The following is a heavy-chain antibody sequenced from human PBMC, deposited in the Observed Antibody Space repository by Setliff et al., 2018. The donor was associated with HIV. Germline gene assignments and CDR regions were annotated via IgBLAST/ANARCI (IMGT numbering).Heavy chain of an antibody. CDR1: GVSFSGYY. CDR2: INHRGIT. V-gene: IGHV4-34*01. D-gene: IGHD1-26*01. Sequence: LSLTCAVYGVSFSGYYWSWIRQPPGKGLEWIGEINHRGITNYSPSLKSRVTISVDTSKNQFSLKLSSVTAADTAVYYCARTTYSGSYFNDSWGQGTLVTVSS. CDR3: ARTTYSGSYFNDS. J-gene: IGHJ5*01.